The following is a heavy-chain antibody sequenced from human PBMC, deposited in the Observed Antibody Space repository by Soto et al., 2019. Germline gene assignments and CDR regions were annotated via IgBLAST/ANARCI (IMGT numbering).Heavy chain of an antibody. CDR2: IYYSGST. J-gene: IGHJ5*02. CDR3: ARDRLANWFDP. D-gene: IGHD3-9*01. CDR1: GGYISSYY. Sequence: SGTLSLTYPVSGGYISSYYWRWIRQPPGKGLEWIGYIYYSGSTNYNPSLKSRVTISVDTSKNQFSLKLSSVTAADTAVYYCARDRLANWFDPWGQGTLVTVSS. V-gene: IGHV4-59*01.